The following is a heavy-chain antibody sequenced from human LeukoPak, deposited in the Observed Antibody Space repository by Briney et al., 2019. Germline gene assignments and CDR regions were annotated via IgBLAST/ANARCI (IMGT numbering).Heavy chain of an antibody. J-gene: IGHJ3*02. D-gene: IGHD3-9*01. Sequence: SETLSLTCTVSGGSISTYYWSWIRQPPGKGLEWIGYVYYSGSTNYNPSLMGRVTISIDKSKNHFFFNLTSVTAADTAVYYCARAPYFDWLSASDIWGQGTMVTVSS. V-gene: IGHV4-59*08. CDR1: GGSISTYY. CDR2: VYYSGST. CDR3: ARAPYFDWLSASDI.